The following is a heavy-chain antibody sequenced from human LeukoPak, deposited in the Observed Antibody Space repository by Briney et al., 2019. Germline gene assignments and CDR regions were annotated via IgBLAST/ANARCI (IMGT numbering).Heavy chain of an antibody. V-gene: IGHV3-30*18. CDR1: GFTFSSYG. CDR2: ISYDGSNK. J-gene: IGHJ4*02. CDR3: AKDFYSSSFDFDY. D-gene: IGHD6-13*01. Sequence: PGGSLRLSCAASGFTFSSYGMHWVRQAPGKGLEWVAVISYDGSNKYYADSVKGRFTISRDNSKNTLYLQMNSLRAEDTAVYYCAKDFYSSSFDFDYWGQGTLVTVSS.